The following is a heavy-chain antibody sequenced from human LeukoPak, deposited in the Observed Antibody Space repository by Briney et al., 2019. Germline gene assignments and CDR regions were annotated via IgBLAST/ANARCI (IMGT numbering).Heavy chain of an antibody. J-gene: IGHJ6*02. D-gene: IGHD6-13*01. V-gene: IGHV1-46*01. Sequence: ASVKVSCKASGYTFTSYYMHWVRQAPGQGLEWMGIINPSGGSTSYAQKFQGRVTMTRDTSTSTVYMELSSLRSEDTAVYYCARVSPASAAGPYYYYGMDVWGQGTTVTVSS. CDR2: INPSGGST. CDR1: GYTFTSYY. CDR3: ARVSPASAAGPYYYYGMDV.